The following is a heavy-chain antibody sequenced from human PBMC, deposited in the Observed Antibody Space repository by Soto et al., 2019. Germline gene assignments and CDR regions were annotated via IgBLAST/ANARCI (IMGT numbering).Heavy chain of an antibody. CDR2: ISWNSGSI. V-gene: IGHV3-9*01. Sequence: GGSLRLSCAASGFTFDDYAMHWVRQAPGKGLEWVSCISWNSGSIGYADSVNGRFTISRDNAKNSLYLQMNSLRAEDTALCYCAKDMAARDSFGNGYYLPNDAFDIWGQGTMVTVSS. D-gene: IGHD3-3*01. CDR1: GFTFDDYA. CDR3: AKDMAARDSFGNGYYLPNDAFDI. J-gene: IGHJ3*02.